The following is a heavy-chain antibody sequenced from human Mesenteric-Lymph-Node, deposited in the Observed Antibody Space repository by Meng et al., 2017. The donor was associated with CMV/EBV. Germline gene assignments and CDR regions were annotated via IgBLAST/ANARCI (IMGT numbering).Heavy chain of an antibody. D-gene: IGHD1-7*01. Sequence: GSLRLSCTVSGGSVSSGSYYWSWIRQPPGKGLEWIEYIYYSGSTNYNPSLKRRVTISVDTSKNQFPLKLSSMSAADTAVYYCARGVAGTTYGMDVWGQGTTVTVSS. CDR2: IYYSGST. CDR3: ARGVAGTTYGMDV. V-gene: IGHV4-61*01. J-gene: IGHJ6*02. CDR1: GGSVSSGSYY.